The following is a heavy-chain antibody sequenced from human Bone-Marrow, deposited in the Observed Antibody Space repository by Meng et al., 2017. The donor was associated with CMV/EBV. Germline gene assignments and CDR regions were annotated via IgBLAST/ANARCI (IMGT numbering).Heavy chain of an antibody. V-gene: IGHV3-7*01. CDR3: AGSWTLDPYFDY. CDR2: IKQDGSEK. CDR1: GFIFSSYS. Sequence: GGSLRLSCAASGFIFSSYSMNWVRQAPGKGLEWVANIKQDGSEKYYVDSVKGRFTISRDNAKNSLYLQMNSLRAEDTAVYYCAGSWTLDPYFDYWGQGTLVTVSS. J-gene: IGHJ4*02. D-gene: IGHD3/OR15-3a*01.